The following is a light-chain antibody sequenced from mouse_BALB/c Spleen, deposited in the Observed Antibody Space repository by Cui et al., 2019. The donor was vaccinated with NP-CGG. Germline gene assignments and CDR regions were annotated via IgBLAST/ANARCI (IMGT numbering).Light chain of an antibody. V-gene: IGLV1*01. CDR3: ALWYSNHWV. J-gene: IGLJ1*01. Sequence: QVVATEESALTTSPGETVTLTCRSSIGTVTTSNYANWVQEKPDHLFTGLIGGTNNRAPGVPARFSGSLIGDKAALTITGAQTEDEAIYFCALWYSNHWVFGGGTKLTVL. CDR1: IGTVTTSNY. CDR2: GTN.